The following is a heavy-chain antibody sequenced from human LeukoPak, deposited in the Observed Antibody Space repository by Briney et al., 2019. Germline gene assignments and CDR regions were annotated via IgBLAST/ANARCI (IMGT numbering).Heavy chain of an antibody. J-gene: IGHJ5*02. CDR2: IYHSGST. CDR1: GYSISSGYY. V-gene: IGHV4-38-2*02. D-gene: IGHD3-10*01. CDR3: ARAPVLLWFGEYIGGWFDP. Sequence: SETLSLTCTVSGYSISSGYYWGWIRQPPGKGLEWIGSIYHSGSTYYNPSLKSRVTISVDTSKNQFSLKLSSVTAADTAVYYCARAPVLLWFGEYIGGWFDPWGQGTLVTVSS.